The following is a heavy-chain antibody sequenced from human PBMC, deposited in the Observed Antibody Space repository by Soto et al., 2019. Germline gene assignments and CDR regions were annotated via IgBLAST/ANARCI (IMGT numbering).Heavy chain of an antibody. CDR3: ARDFRLGSFDS. J-gene: IGHJ4*02. V-gene: IGHV4-4*02. CDR1: NASITSSNW. D-gene: IGHD3-16*01. Sequence: QVQLQESGPGLVKPSGTLSLTCAVSNASITSSNWWSWVRQPPGKGLEWIGQIYHSGSTNYNPSLKSRVTMSIDKTKTQFSRKLSSVTAADTAVYYCARDFRLGSFDSWGQGTLVTVSS. CDR2: IYHSGST.